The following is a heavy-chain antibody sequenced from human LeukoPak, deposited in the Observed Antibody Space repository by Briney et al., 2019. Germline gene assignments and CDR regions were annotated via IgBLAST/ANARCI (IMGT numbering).Heavy chain of an antibody. CDR3: ARVTVVTPRGGASFDY. D-gene: IGHD4-23*01. CDR1: GFTFSSYA. J-gene: IGHJ4*02. Sequence: GGSLRLSCAASGFTFSSYAMTWVRQAPGKGLEWVSSISSSSSYIYYADSVKGRFTISRDNAKNSLYLQMNSLRAEDTAVYYCARVTVVTPRGGASFDYWSQGTLVTVSS. CDR2: ISSSSSYI. V-gene: IGHV3-21*01.